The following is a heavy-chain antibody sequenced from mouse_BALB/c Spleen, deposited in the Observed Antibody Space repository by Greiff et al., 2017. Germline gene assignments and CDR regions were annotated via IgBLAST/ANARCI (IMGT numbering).Heavy chain of an antibody. CDR2: IYPSDSYT. V-gene: IGHV1-69*02. CDR1: GYTFTSYW. J-gene: IGHJ4*01. Sequence: VKLMESGAELVRPGASVKLSCKASGYTFTSYWINWVKQRPGQGLEWIGNIYPSDSYTNYNQKFKDKATLTVDKSSSTAYMQLSSPTSEDSAVYYCTRWYYAMDYWGQGTSVTVSS. CDR3: TRWYYAMDY.